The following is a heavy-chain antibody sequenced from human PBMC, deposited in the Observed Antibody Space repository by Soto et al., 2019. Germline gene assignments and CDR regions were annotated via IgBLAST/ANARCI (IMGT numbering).Heavy chain of an antibody. D-gene: IGHD1-26*01. V-gene: IGHV1-18*01. CDR2: ISAYNGNT. CDR3: ARPSSTTGYYYYGMDV. CDR1: GYTFTSYG. Sequence: VASVKVSCKASGYTFTSYGISWVRQAPGQGLEWMGWISAYNGNTNYAQKLQGRVTMTTDTSTSTAYMELRSLRSDDTAVYYCARPSSTTGYYYYGMDVWGQGTTVTVSS. J-gene: IGHJ6*02.